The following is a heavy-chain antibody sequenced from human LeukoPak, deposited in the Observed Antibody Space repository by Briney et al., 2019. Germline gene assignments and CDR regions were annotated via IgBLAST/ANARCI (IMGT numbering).Heavy chain of an antibody. J-gene: IGHJ4*02. Sequence: PSETLSLTCAVYGGFFSGYYWSWIRQPPGKGLDWIGNIYYSGSTYYNPSLKSRVSISVDTSKNQFSLKPSSVTAADTAVYYCARLYDRESSFDYWGQGTLVTVSS. CDR2: IYYSGST. CDR3: ARLYDRESSFDY. V-gene: IGHV4-34*01. D-gene: IGHD2-2*02. CDR1: GGFFSGYY.